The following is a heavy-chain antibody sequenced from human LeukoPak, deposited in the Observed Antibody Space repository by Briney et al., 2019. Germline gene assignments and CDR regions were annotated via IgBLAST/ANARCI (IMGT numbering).Heavy chain of an antibody. Sequence: ASVRVSCKASGYTFTGYYMHWVRQAPGQGLEWMGWINPNSGGTNYAQKFQGRVTMTRDTSISTAYMELSRLRSDDTAVYYCARGSGNVVVTASGLDYWGQGTLVTVSS. J-gene: IGHJ4*02. V-gene: IGHV1-2*02. CDR2: INPNSGGT. CDR1: GYTFTGYY. CDR3: ARGSGNVVVTASGLDY. D-gene: IGHD2-21*02.